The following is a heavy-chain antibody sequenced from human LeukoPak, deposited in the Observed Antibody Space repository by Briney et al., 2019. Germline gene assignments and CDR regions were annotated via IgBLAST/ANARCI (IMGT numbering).Heavy chain of an antibody. Sequence: GGSLRLSCAASGFTFSSYGMHWVRQAPGKGLEWVAVISYDGSNKYYADSVKGRFTISRDNSKNTLYLQMNSLRAEDTAVYYCAKDRGYYESSVRELDYWGQGTLVTVSS. CDR1: GFTFSSYG. J-gene: IGHJ4*02. CDR3: AKDRGYYESSVRELDY. CDR2: ISYDGSNK. D-gene: IGHD3-22*01. V-gene: IGHV3-30*18.